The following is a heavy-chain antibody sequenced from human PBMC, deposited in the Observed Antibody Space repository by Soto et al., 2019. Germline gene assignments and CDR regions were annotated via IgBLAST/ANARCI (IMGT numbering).Heavy chain of an antibody. V-gene: IGHV3-7*03. CDR1: GFTFSNYW. Sequence: EVQLVESGGGLVQPGGSLRLSCAASGFTFSNYWMTWVRQAPGKGLEWVANIRKDGSEKSYVDSVKGRFTISRDNAKSSLYLEMSSLRVEDTALYYCARDWGGLGFWGQGTLVAVSS. J-gene: IGHJ4*02. D-gene: IGHD3-10*01. CDR3: ARDWGGLGF. CDR2: IRKDGSEK.